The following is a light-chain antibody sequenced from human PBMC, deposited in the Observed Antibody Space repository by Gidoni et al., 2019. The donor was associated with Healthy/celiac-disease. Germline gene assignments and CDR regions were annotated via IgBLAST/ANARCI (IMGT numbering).Light chain of an antibody. J-gene: IGLJ2*01. CDR2: QDS. CDR3: QAWDSSTVV. CDR1: KLGDKY. Sequence: SYSLTQPPPASGSPGQTASITCSGDKLGDKYACWYQQEPGQSPVLVIYQDSKRPSGIPERFSGSNSGNTATLTISGTQAMDEADYYCQAWDSSTVVFGGGTKLTVL. V-gene: IGLV3-1*01.